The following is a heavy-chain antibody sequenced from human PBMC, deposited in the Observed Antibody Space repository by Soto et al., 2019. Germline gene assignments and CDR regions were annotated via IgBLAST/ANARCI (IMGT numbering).Heavy chain of an antibody. CDR1: GFTFSSYA. D-gene: IGHD1-26*01. V-gene: IGHV3-23*01. CDR2: ISGSGGST. Sequence: GGSLRLSCAASGFTFSSYAMSWVRQAPGKGLEWVSAISGSGGSTYYADSVKGRFTISRDNSKNTLYLQMNSLRAEDTAVYYCAKGGVGATAYYYYGMDVWGQGTTVTVSS. CDR3: AKGGVGATAYYYYGMDV. J-gene: IGHJ6*02.